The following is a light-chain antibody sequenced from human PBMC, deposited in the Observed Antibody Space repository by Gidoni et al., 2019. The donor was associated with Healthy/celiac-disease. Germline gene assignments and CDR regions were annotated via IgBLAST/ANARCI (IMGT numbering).Light chain of an antibody. CDR1: SSDGGGYNY. CDR2: DVS. Sequence: QSALTQPTSVSGSPGHSITISCTGTSSDGGGYNYVSWYQQHPGKAHKLMMYDVSHRPSGVSNRFSGSKAGNTASLTISGLQAEDEADYYCSSYTSSSTLYVFGTGTKVTVL. CDR3: SSYTSSSTLYV. J-gene: IGLJ1*01. V-gene: IGLV2-14*03.